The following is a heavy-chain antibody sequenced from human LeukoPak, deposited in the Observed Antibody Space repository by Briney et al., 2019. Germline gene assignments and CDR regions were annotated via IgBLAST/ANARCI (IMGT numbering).Heavy chain of an antibody. J-gene: IGHJ4*02. D-gene: IGHD3-22*01. CDR1: GYTFTSYG. CDR2: ISAYNGNT. V-gene: IGHV1-18*01. CDR3: ARDLRYYDSSGHQGLFDY. Sequence: ASVKVSCKASGYTFTSYGISRVRQAPGQGLEWMGWISAYNGNTNYAQKLQGRVTMTTDTSTSTAYMELRSLRSDDTAVYYCARDLRYYDSSGHQGLFDYWGQGTLVTVSS.